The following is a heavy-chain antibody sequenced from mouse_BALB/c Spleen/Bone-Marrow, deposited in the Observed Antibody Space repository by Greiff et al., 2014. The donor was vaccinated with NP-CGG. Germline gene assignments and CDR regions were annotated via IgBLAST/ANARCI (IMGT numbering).Heavy chain of an antibody. CDR3: AKLNWDEGDY. J-gene: IGHJ2*01. V-gene: IGHV2-6-5*01. Sequence: VKLQESGPGLVAPSQSLSITCTVSGFSLTDYGVSWIRQPPGKGLEWLGVIWGGGITYYNSTLKSRLSISKDNSKNQVFLKMYSLQTDDTAMYYCAKLNWDEGDYWGQGTTLTVSS. CDR2: IWGGGIT. D-gene: IGHD4-1*01. CDR1: GFSLTDYG.